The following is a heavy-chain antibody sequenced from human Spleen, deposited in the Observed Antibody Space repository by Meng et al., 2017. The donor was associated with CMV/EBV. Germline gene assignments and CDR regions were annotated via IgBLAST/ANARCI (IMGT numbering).Heavy chain of an antibody. D-gene: IGHD6-13*01. Sequence: ASGFTFSDYYMSWIRQATGKGLEWVSYISSSGSTIYYADSVKGRFTISRDNANNSLYLQMNSLRAEDTAVYYCARDTYSSSWSYFDYWGQGTLVTVSS. CDR3: ARDTYSSSWSYFDY. V-gene: IGHV3-11*01. J-gene: IGHJ4*02. CDR2: ISSSGSTI. CDR1: GFTFSDYY.